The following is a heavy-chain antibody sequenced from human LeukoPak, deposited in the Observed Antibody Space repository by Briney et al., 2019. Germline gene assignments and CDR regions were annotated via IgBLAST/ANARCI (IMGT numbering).Heavy chain of an antibody. D-gene: IGHD5-24*01. CDR3: ARAGEMNWFDP. Sequence: GASVKVSCKASGGTFSSYAISWVRQAPGQGLEWMGRIIPIFGIANYAQKFQGSVTITADKSTSTAYMELSSLRSEDTAVYYCARAGEMNWFDPWGQGTLVTVSS. CDR1: GGTFSSYA. CDR2: IIPIFGIA. V-gene: IGHV1-69*04. J-gene: IGHJ5*02.